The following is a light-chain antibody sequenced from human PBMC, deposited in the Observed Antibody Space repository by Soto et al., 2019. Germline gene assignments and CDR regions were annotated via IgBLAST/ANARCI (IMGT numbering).Light chain of an antibody. CDR3: SSYTSSSPYV. V-gene: IGLV2-14*01. Sequence: QSVLTQPASVSGSPGQSITISCTGTSSDVGDYNYVSWYQQHPGKAPKLMIYEVSFRPSGVSDRFSGSKSGNKASLNISGLQAEDEADYYCSSYTSSSPYVFGTGTKLTVL. CDR2: EVS. J-gene: IGLJ1*01. CDR1: SSDVGDYNY.